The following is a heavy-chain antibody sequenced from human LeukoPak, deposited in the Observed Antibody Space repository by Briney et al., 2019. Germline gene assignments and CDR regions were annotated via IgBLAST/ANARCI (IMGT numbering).Heavy chain of an antibody. CDR2: IIPIFGTA. D-gene: IGHD3-10*01. J-gene: IGHJ4*02. Sequence: SVKVSCKASGGTFSSYAISWVRQAPGQGLEWMGGIIPIFGTANYAQKFQGRVTITADKSTSTAYMELSSLRSEDTTVYYCARAYYYGSGRRYYFDYWGQGTLVTVSS. CDR1: GGTFSSYA. V-gene: IGHV1-69*06. CDR3: ARAYYYGSGRRYYFDY.